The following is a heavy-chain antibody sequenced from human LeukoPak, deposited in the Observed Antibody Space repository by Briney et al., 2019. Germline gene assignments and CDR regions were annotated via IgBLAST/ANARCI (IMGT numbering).Heavy chain of an antibody. D-gene: IGHD3-22*01. CDR1: GYTLTELS. J-gene: IGHJ1*01. CDR2: FDPEDGET. V-gene: IGHV1-24*01. Sequence: ASVKVSCKVSGYTLTELSMHWVRQAPGKELEWMGGFDPEDGETIYAQKSQGRVTMTEDTSTDTAYMELSSLRSEDTAVYYCATGDSSGYYPRAEYFQHWGQGTLVTVSS. CDR3: ATGDSSGYYPRAEYFQH.